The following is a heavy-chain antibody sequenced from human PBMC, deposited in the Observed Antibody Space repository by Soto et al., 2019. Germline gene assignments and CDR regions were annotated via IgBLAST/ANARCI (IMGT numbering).Heavy chain of an antibody. D-gene: IGHD2-21*02. CDR3: AREIVTAGGNNYFDP. CDR2: VYHTGDT. V-gene: IGHV4-4*02. CDR1: GGTVASSHW. Sequence: SETLSLTCGVSGGTVASSHWWSWVRQSPGGGLEWIGNVYHTGDTNFNPSLQSRVTISVDKSNNQFSLRLNSLTAADTAVYFCAREIVTAGGNNYFDPWGPGTLVTSPQ. J-gene: IGHJ5*02.